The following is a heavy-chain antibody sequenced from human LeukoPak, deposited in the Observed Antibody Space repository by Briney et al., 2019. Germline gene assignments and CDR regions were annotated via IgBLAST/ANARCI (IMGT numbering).Heavy chain of an antibody. J-gene: IGHJ4*02. D-gene: IGHD1-26*01. V-gene: IGHV3-53*01. CDR3: ASGESRWELRY. Sequence: GGSLRLSCAASGFTVSSNYMSWVRQAPGKGLEWVSVIYSGGSTYYADSVKGRFTISRDNSKNTLYLQMNSLRAEDTAVYYCASGESRWELRYWGQGTLVTVSS. CDR1: GFTVSSNY. CDR2: IYSGGST.